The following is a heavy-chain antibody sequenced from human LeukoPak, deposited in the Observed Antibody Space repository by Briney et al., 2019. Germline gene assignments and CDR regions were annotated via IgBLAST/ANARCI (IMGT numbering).Heavy chain of an antibody. CDR1: GGSISSYY. CDR3: ARARYCSSTSCYPTPYYFDY. J-gene: IGHJ4*02. Sequence: SETLSLTCTVSGGSISSYYWSWIRQPPGKGLEWIGYIYYSGSTNYNPSHKSRVTISVDTSKNQFSLKLSSVTAADTAVYYCARARYCSSTSCYPTPYYFDYWGQGTLVTVSS. CDR2: IYYSGST. V-gene: IGHV4-59*01. D-gene: IGHD2-2*01.